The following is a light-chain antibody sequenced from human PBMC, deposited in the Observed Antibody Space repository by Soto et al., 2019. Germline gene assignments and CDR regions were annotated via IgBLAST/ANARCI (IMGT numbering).Light chain of an antibody. CDR1: SSNIGTNP. Sequence: QSVLTQPPSASGTPGQRVTISCSGSSSNIGTNPVNWYQQLPGTAPKLLIYTNYQRPSGVPDRFSGSKSGTSASLAISGLQSEEEADYYCAAWDDSLNGHVFGTGTKLTVL. CDR2: TNY. V-gene: IGLV1-44*01. J-gene: IGLJ1*01. CDR3: AAWDDSLNGHV.